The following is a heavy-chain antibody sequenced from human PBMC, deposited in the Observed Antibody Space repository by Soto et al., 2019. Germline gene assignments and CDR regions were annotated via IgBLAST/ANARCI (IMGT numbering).Heavy chain of an antibody. Sequence: PSETLSLTCTVSGGSVSSGSYYWSWIRQPPGKGLEWIGYIYYSGSTNYNPSLKSRVTISVDTSKNQFSLKLSSVTAADTAVYYCARDAYSRRWLEPNYYYYYGMDVWGQGTRDTVSS. CDR3: ARDAYSRRWLEPNYYYYYGMDV. CDR2: IYYSGST. CDR1: GGSVSSGSYY. D-gene: IGHD6-13*01. J-gene: IGHJ6*02. V-gene: IGHV4-61*01.